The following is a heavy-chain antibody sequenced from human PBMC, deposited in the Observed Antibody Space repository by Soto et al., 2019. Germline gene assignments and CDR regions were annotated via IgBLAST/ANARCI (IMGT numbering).Heavy chain of an antibody. CDR3: ARDVVEEMATMYYYYYGMDV. CDR2: IKQGGSER. J-gene: IGHJ6*02. Sequence: PGGFLRLSCAASGFTFSSYWMSWVRQDPGKGLEWVANIKQGGSERYYVDSVKGRFTISRDNAKNSLYLQMNSLRAEDTAVYYCARDVVEEMATMYYYYYGMDVWGQGTTVTVSS. CDR1: GFTFSSYW. V-gene: IGHV3-7*05. D-gene: IGHD5-12*01.